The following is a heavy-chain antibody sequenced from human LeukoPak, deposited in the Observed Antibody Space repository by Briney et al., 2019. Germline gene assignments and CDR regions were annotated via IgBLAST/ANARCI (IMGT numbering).Heavy chain of an antibody. J-gene: IGHJ6*03. CDR1: GFTFSSYG. CDR2: IRYDGSNK. V-gene: IGHV3-30*02. CDR3: AKDGNYYYYMDV. D-gene: IGHD1-26*01. Sequence: GGSLRLSCAASGFTFSSYGMHWVRQAPGKGLEWVAFIRYDGSNKYYADSVKGRFTISRDNSKNTLCLQMNSLRAEDTAVYYCAKDGNYYYYMDVWGKGTTVTISS.